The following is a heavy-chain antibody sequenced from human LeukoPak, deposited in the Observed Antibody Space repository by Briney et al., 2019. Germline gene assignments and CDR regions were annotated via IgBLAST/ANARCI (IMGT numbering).Heavy chain of an antibody. J-gene: IGHJ4*02. D-gene: IGHD3-16*01. V-gene: IGHV3-21*06. CDR1: TFSLSSHS. CDR2: ISFGGDHI. CDR3: ARVGDYALKD. Sequence: GGSLRLSCVASTFSLSSHSMNWVRRAPGKGLEWVSSISFGGDHIKYADSVKGRFTISRDDDKNSVYLQMNSVRAEDTAVYFCARVGDYALKDWGQGTLVTVSS.